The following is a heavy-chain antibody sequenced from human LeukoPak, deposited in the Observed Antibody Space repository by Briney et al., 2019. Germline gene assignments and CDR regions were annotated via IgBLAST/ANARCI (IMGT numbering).Heavy chain of an antibody. D-gene: IGHD1/OR15-1a*01. CDR1: GGSFSGYY. CDR2: INHSGST. Sequence: SETLSLTCAVYGGSFSGYYWSWIRQPPGKGLEWIGEINHSGSTNYNPSLKSLVTISVDTSKNQFSLKLSSVTDADTAVYYCARGPPRTAYYSTGMDVWGQGTTVTVSS. CDR3: ARGPPRTAYYSTGMDV. J-gene: IGHJ6*02. V-gene: IGHV4-34*01.